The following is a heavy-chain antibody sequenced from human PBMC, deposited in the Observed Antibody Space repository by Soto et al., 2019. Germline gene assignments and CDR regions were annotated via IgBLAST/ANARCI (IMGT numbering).Heavy chain of an antibody. CDR1: GYTFTSYG. Sequence: QVQLVQSGAEVKKPGASVKVSCKASGYTFTSYGISWVRQAPGQGLEWMGWISAYNGNTNYAQKLQGRVTMTTDTCTSTAYMELRSLRSDDTAVYYCARGPPSYYDSSGYYKYFDYWGQGTLVTVSS. V-gene: IGHV1-18*01. CDR2: ISAYNGNT. D-gene: IGHD3-22*01. CDR3: ARGPPSYYDSSGYYKYFDY. J-gene: IGHJ4*02.